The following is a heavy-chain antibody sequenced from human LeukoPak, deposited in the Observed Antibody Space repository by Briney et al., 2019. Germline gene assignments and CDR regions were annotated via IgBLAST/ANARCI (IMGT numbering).Heavy chain of an antibody. Sequence: GGSLRLSCAASGFTFSSYSMNWVRQAPGKGLEWVSSITSSSSYIYYADSIKGRFTISRDNAKNSLYLQMNSLRAEDTAVYYCARVSPDYYDNSGYSYRWYLDLWGRGTLVTVSS. V-gene: IGHV3-21*01. D-gene: IGHD3-22*01. CDR2: ITSSSSYI. CDR1: GFTFSSYS. CDR3: ARVSPDYYDNSGYSYRWYLDL. J-gene: IGHJ2*01.